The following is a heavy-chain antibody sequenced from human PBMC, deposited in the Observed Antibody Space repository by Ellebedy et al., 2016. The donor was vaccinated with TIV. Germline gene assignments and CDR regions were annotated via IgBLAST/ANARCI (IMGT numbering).Heavy chain of an antibody. CDR1: GFTFGDYA. D-gene: IGHD4-23*01. CDR2: IRSQGYGATT. V-gene: IGHV3-49*03. J-gene: IGHJ4*02. Sequence: PGGSLRLSCTTSGFTFGDYAMSWFRQAPGKGLEWVGFIRSQGYGATTQYAASVKGRFTISRDDSTSIAYLQMKSLKTEDTAMYYCSRAEDWFYGGNSLWHYFDYWGQGTLVTVSS. CDR3: SRAEDWFYGGNSLWHYFDY.